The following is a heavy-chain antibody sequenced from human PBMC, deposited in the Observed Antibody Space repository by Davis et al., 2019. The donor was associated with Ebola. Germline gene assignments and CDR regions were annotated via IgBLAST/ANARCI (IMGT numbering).Heavy chain of an antibody. Sequence: PSETLSLTCAVSGGSISSSNWWSWVRQPPGKGLEWIGEINHSGSTNYNPSLKSRVTISVDTSKNQFSLKLSSVTAADTAVYYCASRKHWGQGTLVTVSS. CDR2: INHSGST. CDR1: GGSISSSNW. J-gene: IGHJ1*01. V-gene: IGHV4-4*02. CDR3: ASRKH.